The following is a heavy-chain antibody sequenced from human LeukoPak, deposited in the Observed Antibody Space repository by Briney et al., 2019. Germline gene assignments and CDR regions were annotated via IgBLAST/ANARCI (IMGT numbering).Heavy chain of an antibody. CDR1: GYTFTNYA. J-gene: IGHJ4*02. V-gene: IGHV1-3*01. Sequence: ASVKVSCKASGYTFTNYAMHWVRQAPGQRLEWMGWINADNGNTKYSQKFQGRVTITRDTSATTAYMGLSSLRSEDTAVYYCATDWAAAGTRDFDYWGQGTLVTVSS. CDR2: INADNGNT. D-gene: IGHD6-13*01. CDR3: ATDWAAAGTRDFDY.